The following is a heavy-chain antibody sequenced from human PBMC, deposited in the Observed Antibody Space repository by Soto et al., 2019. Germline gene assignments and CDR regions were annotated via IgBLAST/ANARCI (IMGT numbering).Heavy chain of an antibody. J-gene: IGHJ5*02. D-gene: IGHD3-16*01. CDR1: GGSIRGDNW. V-gene: IGHV4-4*02. CDR2: VYESWTT. CDR3: VRESPDYGTNYFDP. Sequence: QVRLQESGPGLVKPSGTLSLTCTVSGGSIRGDNWWSWARQPPGKGLEWIGQVYESWTTNYNPSLKRRGTIAVDKSNNQFSLNLTSVTAADTAVYYCVRESPDYGTNYFDPWGQGTLVTVSS.